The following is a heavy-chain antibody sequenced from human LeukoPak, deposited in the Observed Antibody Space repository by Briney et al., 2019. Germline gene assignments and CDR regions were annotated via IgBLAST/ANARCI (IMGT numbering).Heavy chain of an antibody. D-gene: IGHD3-3*01. V-gene: IGHV1-46*01. CDR3: ARCIPDFWSANSVWFDP. CDR1: GYTFTSYY. CDR2: INPSGGST. J-gene: IGHJ5*02. Sequence: RASVKVSCKASGYTFTSYYMHWVRQAPGQGLEWLGIINPSGGSTSYAQKFQGRVTMTRDTSTSTVYMELSSLRSEDTAVYYCARCIPDFWSANSVWFDPWGQGTLVTVSS.